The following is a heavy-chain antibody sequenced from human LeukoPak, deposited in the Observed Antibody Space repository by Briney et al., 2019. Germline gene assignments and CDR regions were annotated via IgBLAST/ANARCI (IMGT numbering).Heavy chain of an antibody. D-gene: IGHD3-22*01. V-gene: IGHV3-33*01. J-gene: IGHJ4*02. CDR3: AREFNYYDSSGYYNAQVSMDY. CDR1: GFTFSSYG. CDR2: IWYDGNKK. Sequence: GGSLRLSCAASGFTFSSYGMHWVRQAPGKGLEWVALIWYDGNKKYYSESVKGRFTISRDNPKNTLYLQMNSLRAEDTAVYYCAREFNYYDSSGYYNAQVSMDYWGQGTLVTVSS.